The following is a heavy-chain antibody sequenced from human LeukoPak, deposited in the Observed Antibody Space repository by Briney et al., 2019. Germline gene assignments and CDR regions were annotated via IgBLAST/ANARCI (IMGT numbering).Heavy chain of an antibody. J-gene: IGHJ3*02. CDR1: GGTFSSYA. D-gene: IGHD3-10*01. V-gene: IGHV1-69*06. CDR2: IIPIFGTA. Sequence: GASVKVSCKASGGTFSSYAISWVRQAPGQGLEWMGGIIPIFGTANYAQKFQGRVTITADKSTSTAYMELSSLRSEDTAVYYCATVWFGELLFNAFDIWGQGTMVTVSS. CDR3: ATVWFGELLFNAFDI.